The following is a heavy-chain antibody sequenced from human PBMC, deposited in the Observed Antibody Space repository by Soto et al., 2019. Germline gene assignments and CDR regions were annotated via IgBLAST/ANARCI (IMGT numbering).Heavy chain of an antibody. D-gene: IGHD1-26*01. CDR1: GCSLSSYY. Sequence: SETLSLTCVVSGCSLSSYYWSWIRQPPGKGLEWIGYIYYSGSTNCNPSLKSRVTISVDTSKNQFSLKLSSVTAADTAVYYCGRAAAPLYRRRLVYFYYWGQGNLVTGSP. CDR3: GRAAAPLYRRRLVYFYY. V-gene: IGHV4-59*01. J-gene: IGHJ4*03. CDR2: IYYSGST.